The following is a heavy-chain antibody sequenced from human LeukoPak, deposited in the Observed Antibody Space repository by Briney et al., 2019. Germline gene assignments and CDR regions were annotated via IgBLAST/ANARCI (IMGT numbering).Heavy chain of an antibody. J-gene: IGHJ3*02. Sequence: SVKVSCKASGGTFSSYAISWVRQAPGQGLEWMGGIIPIFGTANYAQRFQGRVTITADESTSTAYMELSSLRSEDTAVYYCASPRGVVTDNDAFDIWGQGTMVTVSS. CDR2: IIPIFGTA. CDR1: GGTFSSYA. V-gene: IGHV1-69*13. CDR3: ASPRGVVTDNDAFDI. D-gene: IGHD2-21*02.